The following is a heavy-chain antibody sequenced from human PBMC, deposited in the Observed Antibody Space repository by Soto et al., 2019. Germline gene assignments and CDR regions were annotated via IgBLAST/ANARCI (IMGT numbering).Heavy chain of an antibody. D-gene: IGHD3-22*01. CDR3: ASPPYDSIGYYPN. CDR1: GFTFSDHY. J-gene: IGHJ4*02. CDR2: TRNKANSYTT. Sequence: PGGSLRLSCAASGFTFSDHYMDWVRQTPGKGLEWVGRTRNKANSYTTEYAASVKGRFTISRDDPKNSLYLQMNSLKTEDTAVYYCASPPYDSIGYYPNWGQGTLVTVSS. V-gene: IGHV3-72*01.